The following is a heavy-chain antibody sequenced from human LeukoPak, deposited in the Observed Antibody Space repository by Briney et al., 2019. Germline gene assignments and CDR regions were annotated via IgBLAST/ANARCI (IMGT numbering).Heavy chain of an antibody. CDR3: AKLHGDSLFDV. V-gene: IGHV3-23*01. CDR1: GFSFSRFS. Sequence: GGSLRLACVASGFSFSRFSMNWVRQAPGKGLEWVATISGTGTYYLDSVKGRFTISRDDSKSTLYLQMNSLRADDTALYYCAKLHGDSLFDVWGQGTLVTVSS. CDR2: ISGTGT. D-gene: IGHD5-24*01. J-gene: IGHJ4*02.